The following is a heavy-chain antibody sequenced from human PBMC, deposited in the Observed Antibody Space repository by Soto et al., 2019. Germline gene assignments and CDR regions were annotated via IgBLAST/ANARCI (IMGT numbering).Heavy chain of an antibody. V-gene: IGHV1-18*04. Sequence: QVHLVQSGAEVKMPGASVKVSCKTSGYTFTDYSMNWVRQAPGQRLEWMGWINTHNGHTQYSPRFDVRVTMTTDPSTSTAYMELKGLRSDDTAVHYCARTDTWAYWGQGTLVTVSS. J-gene: IGHJ4*02. CDR3: ARTDTWAY. D-gene: IGHD5-18*01. CDR1: GYTFTDYS. CDR2: INTHNGHT.